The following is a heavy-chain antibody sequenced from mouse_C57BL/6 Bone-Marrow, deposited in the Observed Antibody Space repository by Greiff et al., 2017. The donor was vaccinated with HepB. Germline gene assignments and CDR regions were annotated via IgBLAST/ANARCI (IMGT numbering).Heavy chain of an antibody. CDR1: GFTFSSYA. CDR3: ARPTVDYYAMDY. D-gene: IGHD1-1*01. Sequence: EVKLVESGGGLVKPGGSLKLSCAASGFTFSSYAMSWVRQTPEKRLEGVATISDGGSYTYYPDNVKGRFTISRDNAKNNLYLQMSHLKSEDTAMYYCARPTVDYYAMDYWGQGTSVTVSS. J-gene: IGHJ4*01. V-gene: IGHV5-4*03. CDR2: ISDGGSYT.